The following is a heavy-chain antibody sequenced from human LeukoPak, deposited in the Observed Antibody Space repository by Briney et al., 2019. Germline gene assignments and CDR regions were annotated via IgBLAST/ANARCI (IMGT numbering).Heavy chain of an antibody. CDR2: IRNKANSYAT. V-gene: IGHV3-73*01. J-gene: IGHJ4*02. D-gene: IGHD4-17*01. CDR1: GFTFSDST. CDR3: AQTSTTVTTGY. Sequence: GGSLRLSCAVSGFTFSDSTMHWVRQVSGKGLEWVGRIRNKANSYATEYGASVKGRFTISRDESKNTAYLQMNSLKTDDTAVYYCAQTSTTVTTGYWGQETLVTVSS.